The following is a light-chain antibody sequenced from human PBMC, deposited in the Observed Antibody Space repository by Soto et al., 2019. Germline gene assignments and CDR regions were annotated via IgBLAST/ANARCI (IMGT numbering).Light chain of an antibody. Sequence: DIVMTQSPLSLPVTPGEPASISCRSSQSLLDSNGYNCLEWYLQKPGQSPQLLIYLGSNRASGVPDRFSGSGSGTDFTLKISRVEAEDVGVYYCMQSLQTPLTFGQGTMVEIK. CDR3: MQSLQTPLT. V-gene: IGKV2-28*01. CDR1: QSLLDSNGYNC. J-gene: IGKJ1*01. CDR2: LGS.